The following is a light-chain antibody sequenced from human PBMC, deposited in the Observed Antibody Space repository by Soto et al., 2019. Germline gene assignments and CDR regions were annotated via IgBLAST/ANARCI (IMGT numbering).Light chain of an antibody. CDR1: QGISSS. V-gene: IGKV1-9*01. J-gene: IGKJ4*01. Sequence: IQLTQSPSSLSASVGDRVTITCRASQGISSSLAWYQQQPGKAPKLLIYAASTLQSGVPSRFSGSGSGTDFTLTISSLQPEDFATYYCQQLRMYPSTFGGGTKVEIK. CDR3: QQLRMYPST. CDR2: AAS.